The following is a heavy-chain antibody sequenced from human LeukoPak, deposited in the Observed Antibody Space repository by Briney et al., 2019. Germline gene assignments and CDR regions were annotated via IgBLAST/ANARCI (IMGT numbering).Heavy chain of an antibody. CDR1: GFTVSSNY. J-gene: IGHJ4*02. CDR3: ASEALWFGERYFDY. V-gene: IGHV3-53*01. CDR2: IYSGGST. Sequence: GGSLRLSCAASGFTVSSNYMSWVRQAPGKGLEWVSVIYSGGSTYYADSVKGRFTISRDNSRNTLYLQMNSLRAEDTAVYYCASEALWFGERYFDYWGQGTLVTVSS. D-gene: IGHD3-10*01.